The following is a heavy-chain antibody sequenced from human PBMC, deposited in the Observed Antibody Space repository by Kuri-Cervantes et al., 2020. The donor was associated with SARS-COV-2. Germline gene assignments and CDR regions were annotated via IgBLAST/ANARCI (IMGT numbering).Heavy chain of an antibody. J-gene: IGHJ6*03. V-gene: IGHV3-21*01. CDR1: GFTFSSYS. D-gene: IGHD6-13*01. CDR2: ISSSSSYI. CDR3: ARAVGSSPAGDYSMDV. Sequence: GESLKISCAASGFTFSSYSMNWVRQAPGKGLEWVSSISSSSSYIYYADSVKGRFTNSRDNAKNSLSLQMNSLRADDTAVYYCARAVGSSPAGDYSMDVWGKGTTVTVSS.